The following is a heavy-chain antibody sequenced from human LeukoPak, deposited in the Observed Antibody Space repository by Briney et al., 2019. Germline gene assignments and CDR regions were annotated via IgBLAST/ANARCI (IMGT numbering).Heavy chain of an antibody. D-gene: IGHD6-6*01. CDR2: ISYDGSNK. CDR1: GFTFSSYA. Sequence: GGSLRLSCAASGFTFSSYAMHWVRQALGKGLEWVAVISYDGSNKYYADSVKGRFTISRDNSKNTLYLQMNSLRAEDTAVYYCARVGQLVDWGQGTLVTVSS. CDR3: ARVGQLVD. V-gene: IGHV3-30-3*01. J-gene: IGHJ4*02.